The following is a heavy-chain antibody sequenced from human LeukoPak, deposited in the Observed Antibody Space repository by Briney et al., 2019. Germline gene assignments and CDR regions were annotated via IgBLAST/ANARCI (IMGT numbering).Heavy chain of an antibody. Sequence: SPTLLLTCAISGDSVSSNNAAWNWIRQSPSRGLEWLGRTFYRSKWYNDYAVSVKSRITINPDTSKNQFSLQLNSVTPEDTAVYYCARSVPDYTRFDYWGQGALVTVSS. CDR1: GDSVSSNNAA. J-gene: IGHJ4*02. CDR3: ARSVPDYTRFDY. V-gene: IGHV6-1*01. CDR2: TFYRSKWYN. D-gene: IGHD4-11*01.